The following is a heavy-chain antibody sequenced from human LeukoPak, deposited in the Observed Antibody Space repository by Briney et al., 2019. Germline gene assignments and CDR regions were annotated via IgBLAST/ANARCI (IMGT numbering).Heavy chain of an antibody. V-gene: IGHV3-11*06. CDR3: ARDVPTASGYAGY. D-gene: IGHD5-12*01. CDR1: GVTFSDYY. Sequence: GGSLRLSCAASGVTFSDYYMSWIRQAPGKGLEWVSYISSSSSYTNYADSVKGRFTISRDNAKNSLYLQMNSLRAEDTAVYYCARDVPTASGYAGYWGQGTLVTVSS. CDR2: ISSSSSYT. J-gene: IGHJ4*02.